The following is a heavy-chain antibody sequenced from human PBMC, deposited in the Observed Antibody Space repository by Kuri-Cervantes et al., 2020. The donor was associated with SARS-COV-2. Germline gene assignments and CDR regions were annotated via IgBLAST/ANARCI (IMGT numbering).Heavy chain of an antibody. CDR3: ARTLYVDTAMGAYYYYYMDV. V-gene: IGHV1-69*13. J-gene: IGHJ6*03. CDR1: GGTFSSYA. D-gene: IGHD5-18*01. Sequence: SVKVSCKASGGTFSSYAISWVRQAPGQGLEWMGGISPIFGTANYAQKFQGRVTITADESTSTAYMELSSLRSEDTAVYYCARTLYVDTAMGAYYYYYMDVWGKGTTVTVSS. CDR2: ISPIFGTA.